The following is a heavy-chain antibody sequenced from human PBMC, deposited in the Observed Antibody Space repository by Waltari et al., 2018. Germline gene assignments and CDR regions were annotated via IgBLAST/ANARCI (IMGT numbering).Heavy chain of an antibody. CDR1: GYTLTELS. D-gene: IGHD3-10*01. Sequence: QVQLVQSAAEVKKPGASVKVSFKVSGYTLTELSMHWVRQAPGKGLEWMGGFEPEYGKTIDAQKLQGRVTMTKETSTATDYMELSRLRSEATAVYYCATVKLRGVYDYWGQGTLVTVSS. V-gene: IGHV1-24*01. CDR2: FEPEYGKT. CDR3: ATVKLRGVYDY. J-gene: IGHJ4*02.